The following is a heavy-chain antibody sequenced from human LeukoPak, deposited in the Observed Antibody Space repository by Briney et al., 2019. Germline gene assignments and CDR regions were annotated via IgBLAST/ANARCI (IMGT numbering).Heavy chain of an antibody. Sequence: SVKVSCKASGGTFSSYAISWVRQAPGQGLEWMGGIIPIFGTANYAQKFQGRVTITADESTSTAYMELSSLRSEDTAVYYCARLGDILTGHPFDYWGQGTLVTVSS. D-gene: IGHD3-9*01. CDR3: ARLGDILTGHPFDY. V-gene: IGHV1-69*13. CDR1: GGTFSSYA. J-gene: IGHJ4*02. CDR2: IIPIFGTA.